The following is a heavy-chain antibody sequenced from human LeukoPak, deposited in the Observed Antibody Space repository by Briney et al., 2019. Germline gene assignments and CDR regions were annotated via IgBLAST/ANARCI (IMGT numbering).Heavy chain of an antibody. Sequence: PGGSLRLSCAASGFTFSSYSMNWVRQAPGKGLEWVSSISSSSRYIYYADSVKGRFTISRDNAKNSLYLQMNSLRAEDTAVYYCARDGERFLEWLLSNYYYYMDVWGKGTTVTVSS. CDR1: GFTFSSYS. V-gene: IGHV3-21*01. CDR3: ARDGERFLEWLLSNYYYYMDV. D-gene: IGHD3-3*01. CDR2: ISSSSRYI. J-gene: IGHJ6*03.